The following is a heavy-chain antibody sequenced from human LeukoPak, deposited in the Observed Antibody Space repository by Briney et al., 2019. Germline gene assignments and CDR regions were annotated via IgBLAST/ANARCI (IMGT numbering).Heavy chain of an antibody. J-gene: IGHJ6*02. CDR2: IKSKTDGGTT. V-gene: IGHV3-15*01. CDR1: GFTFSNAW. D-gene: IGHD2-15*01. CDR3: TSEAATPDYYYGMDV. Sequence: SGGSLRLSCAASGFTFSNAWMSWVRQAPGKGLEWVGRIKSKTDGGTTDYAAPVKGRFTISRDDSKNTLYLQMNSLKTEDTAVYYCTSEAATPDYYYGMDVWGQGTTVTVSS.